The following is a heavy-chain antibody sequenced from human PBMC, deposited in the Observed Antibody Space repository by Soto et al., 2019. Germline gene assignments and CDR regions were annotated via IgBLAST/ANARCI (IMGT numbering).Heavy chain of an antibody. D-gene: IGHD1-7*01. CDR1: GYTFTIYY. CDR2: INPSGGST. Sequence: ASVKVSCTASGYTFTIYYMHWVRQAPGQGLEWMGIINPSGGSTSYAQKFQGRVTMTRDTSTSTVYMELSSLRSEDTAVYYCARGGSGTTLYMDVWGKGTTVTVSS. J-gene: IGHJ6*03. V-gene: IGHV1-46*03. CDR3: ARGGSGTTLYMDV.